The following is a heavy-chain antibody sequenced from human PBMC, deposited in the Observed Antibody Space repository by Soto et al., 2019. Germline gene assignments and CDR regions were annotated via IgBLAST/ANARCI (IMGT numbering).Heavy chain of an antibody. CDR2: INSDGSST. CDR3: ASGYSSSSDFDY. V-gene: IGHV3-74*01. J-gene: IGHJ4*02. Sequence: GGSLRLSCAASGFTFSSYWMLWVRQAPGKGLVWVSRINSDGSSTSYADSVKGRFTISRDNAKNTLYLQMNSLRAEDTAVYYCASGYSSSSDFDYWGQGTLVTVSS. CDR1: GFTFSSYW. D-gene: IGHD6-6*01.